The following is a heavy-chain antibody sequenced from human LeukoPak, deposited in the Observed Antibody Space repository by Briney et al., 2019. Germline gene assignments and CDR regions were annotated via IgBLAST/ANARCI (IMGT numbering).Heavy chain of an antibody. CDR3: ARDLAYRSSLRGTFDI. Sequence: SETLSLTCTVSGGSISNYFWSWIRQAPWKGLEYIGFIYYSGNTNYNPSFKSRVTISVDTSKKQFSLKLSSVTAADTAVYYCARDLAYRSSLRGTFDIWGQGTKVTVSS. CDR2: IYYSGNT. CDR1: GGSISNYF. D-gene: IGHD6-19*01. J-gene: IGHJ3*02. V-gene: IGHV4-59*01.